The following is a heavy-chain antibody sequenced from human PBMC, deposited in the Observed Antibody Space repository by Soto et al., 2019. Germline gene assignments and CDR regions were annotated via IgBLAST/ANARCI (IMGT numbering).Heavy chain of an antibody. CDR2: ISHSGTS. D-gene: IGHD3-9*01. V-gene: IGHV4-4*02. CDR3: ARVVLTITRGAFDA. Sequence: QVQLQESGPGLVKPSGTLSLTCAVSGGSISSSHWWTWVRQSPGQGLEYIGEISHSGTSNSKPSLKSRVTLSVDKSKNHFSLTLTSVTAADTAVYYCARVVLTITRGAFDAWGQGTLVIVSS. J-gene: IGHJ3*01. CDR1: GGSISSSHW.